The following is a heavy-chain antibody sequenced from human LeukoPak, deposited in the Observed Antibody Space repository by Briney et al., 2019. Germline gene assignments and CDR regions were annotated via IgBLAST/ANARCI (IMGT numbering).Heavy chain of an antibody. CDR3: ARDLEVGATTGYFDY. J-gene: IGHJ4*01. D-gene: IGHD1-26*01. V-gene: IGHV3-7*01. Sequence: GGSLRLSCAASGFTFSSYWMSWVRQAPGKGLEWVANIKQDGSEKYYVDSVKGRFTISRDNAKNSLYLQMNSLRAEDTAVYYCARDLEVGATTGYFDYWGQEPWSPSPQ. CDR1: GFTFSSYW. CDR2: IKQDGSEK.